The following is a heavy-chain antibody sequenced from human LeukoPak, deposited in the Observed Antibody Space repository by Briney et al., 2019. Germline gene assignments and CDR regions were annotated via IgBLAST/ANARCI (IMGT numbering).Heavy chain of an antibody. Sequence: VASVKVSCKAYAGTFSSYAISWLRQAPGQGLEWLRWIIPVFGPANYTQKFQGRGTITTDDSTSTAYRELSSLRSEDTAVYYCARGVPYSNYAHDDYYYYMDVWGKGTTVTVSS. D-gene: IGHD4-11*01. CDR1: AGTFSSYA. CDR2: IIPVFGPA. J-gene: IGHJ6*03. V-gene: IGHV1-69*05. CDR3: ARGVPYSNYAHDDYYYYMDV.